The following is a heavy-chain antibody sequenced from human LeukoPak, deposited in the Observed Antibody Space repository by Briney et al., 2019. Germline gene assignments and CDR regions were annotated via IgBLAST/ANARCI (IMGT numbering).Heavy chain of an antibody. CDR3: ARVPAAKDYYMDV. CDR2: ISYDGSNK. CDR1: GFTFSSYA. Sequence: GGSLRLSCAASGFTFSSYAMHWVRQAPGKGLEWVAVISYDGSNKYYADSVKGRFTISRDNSKNTLYLQMNSLRAEDTAVYYCARVPAAKDYYMDVWGKGTTVTASS. D-gene: IGHD2-2*01. V-gene: IGHV3-30*01. J-gene: IGHJ6*03.